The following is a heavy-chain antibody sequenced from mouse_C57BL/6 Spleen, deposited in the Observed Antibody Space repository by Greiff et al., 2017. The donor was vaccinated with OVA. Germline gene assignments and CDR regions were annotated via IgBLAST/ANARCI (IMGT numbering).Heavy chain of an antibody. V-gene: IGHV1-66*01. Sequence: VQLQQSGPELVKPGASVKISCKASGYSFTSYYIHWVKQRPGQGLEWIGWIYPGSGNTKYNEKFKGKATLTADTSSSTAYMQLSSLTSEDSAVYYCARGTGTDYFDYWGQGTTLTVSS. CDR2: IYPGSGNT. CDR1: GYSFTSYY. D-gene: IGHD4-1*01. CDR3: ARGTGTDYFDY. J-gene: IGHJ2*01.